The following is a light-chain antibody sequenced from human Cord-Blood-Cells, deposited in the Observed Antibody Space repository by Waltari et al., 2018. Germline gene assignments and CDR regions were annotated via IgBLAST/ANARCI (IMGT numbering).Light chain of an antibody. V-gene: IGLV2-14*01. CDR1: SSDVGGYNY. CDR3: SSYTSSSTLV. J-gene: IGLJ2*01. CDR2: DVS. Sequence: QSALTQPASVSGSPGQSITISCTGTSSDVGGYNYVSWYQQHPGKAPKLMIYDVSNRPSWVSNRFYGSKSGNTASLTISGLQAEDEADYYCSSYTSSSTLVFGGGTKLTVL.